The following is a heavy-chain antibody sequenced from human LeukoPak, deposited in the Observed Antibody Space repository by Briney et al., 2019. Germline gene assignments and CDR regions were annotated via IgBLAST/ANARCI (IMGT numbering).Heavy chain of an antibody. V-gene: IGHV3-74*03. CDR1: GFTFSHYW. Sequence: GGSLRLSCAASGFTFSHYWMHWVRQAPGKGLVWVPRLNNDGSTTAYADSVQDRFIISRDNAQNTLYLQMNSLSAEDTGLYYCVRDNTQGSFDYWGQGARVIVSS. D-gene: IGHD2-2*02. J-gene: IGHJ4*02. CDR2: LNNDGSTT. CDR3: VRDNTQGSFDY.